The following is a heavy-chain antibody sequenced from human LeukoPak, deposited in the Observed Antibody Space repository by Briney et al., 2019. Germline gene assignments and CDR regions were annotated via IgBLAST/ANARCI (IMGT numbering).Heavy chain of an antibody. CDR2: ISSSSSYI. J-gene: IGHJ4*02. Sequence: GGSLRLSCAASGFTFSSYSMNWVRQAPGKGLEWVSSISSSSSYIYYADSVKGRFTISRDNSKNTLYLQMNSLRAEDTAVYYCAKHIFSLDYSDYWGQGTLVTVSS. CDR3: AKHIFSLDYSDY. D-gene: IGHD2-21*01. V-gene: IGHV3-21*04. CDR1: GFTFSSYS.